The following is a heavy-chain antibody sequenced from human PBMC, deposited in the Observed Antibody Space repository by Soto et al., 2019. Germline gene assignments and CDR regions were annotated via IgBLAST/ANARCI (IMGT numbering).Heavy chain of an antibody. V-gene: IGHV1-3*01. CDR2: ISAGNGNT. Sequence: ASVKVSCKASGYTFTSYAMHWVRQAPGQRLEWMGWISAGNGNTKYSQKFQGRVTITRDTSASTAYMELSSLRSEDTAVYYCARGTPVWFDPWGQGTLVTVSS. CDR1: GYTFTSYA. J-gene: IGHJ5*02. D-gene: IGHD3-10*01. CDR3: ARGTPVWFDP.